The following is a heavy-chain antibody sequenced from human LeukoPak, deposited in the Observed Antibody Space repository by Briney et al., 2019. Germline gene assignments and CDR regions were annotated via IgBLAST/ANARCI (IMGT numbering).Heavy chain of an antibody. Sequence: RGSLRLSCAGSGFTFSDYYMSWIRQAPGKGLEWVSDIISSGSTIYYAASVKSLFTISRDNAKNSLYLQMNSLRAEDTAVYYCARSSAYQPLPDLDAFDIWGEGTMVTVSS. CDR3: ARSSAYQPLPDLDAFDI. D-gene: IGHD2-2*01. V-gene: IGHV3-11*04. J-gene: IGHJ3*02. CDR2: IISSGSTI. CDR1: GFTFSDYY.